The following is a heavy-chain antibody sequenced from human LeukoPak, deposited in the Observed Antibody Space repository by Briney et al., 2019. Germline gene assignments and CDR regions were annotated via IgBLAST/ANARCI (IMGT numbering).Heavy chain of an antibody. D-gene: IGHD2/OR15-2a*01. CDR2: VNYSGTT. Sequence: SETPSLTCTVSGASISSSSYYWVWVRQPPGKGLEWIGSVNYSGTTYYSASLKSRVAISMDTSKNQFSLRLTSVTAADTAVYYCARLITTVDGNWFDPWGQGTLVTVSS. V-gene: IGHV4-39*01. CDR3: ARLITTVDGNWFDP. CDR1: GASISSSSYY. J-gene: IGHJ5*02.